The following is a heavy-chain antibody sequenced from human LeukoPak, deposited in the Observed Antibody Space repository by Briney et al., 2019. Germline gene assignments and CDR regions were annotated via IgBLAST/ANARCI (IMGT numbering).Heavy chain of an antibody. CDR3: ASQYGGNSTDAFDI. CDR2: IWYDGSNK. Sequence: PGGSLRLSCAASGFTFSSYGMHWVRQAPGKGLEWVAVIWYDGSNKYYADSVKGRFTISRDNSKNTLYLQMNSLRAEDTAVYYCASQYGGNSTDAFDIWGQGTMVTVSS. D-gene: IGHD4-23*01. CDR1: GFTFSSYG. J-gene: IGHJ3*02. V-gene: IGHV3-33*01.